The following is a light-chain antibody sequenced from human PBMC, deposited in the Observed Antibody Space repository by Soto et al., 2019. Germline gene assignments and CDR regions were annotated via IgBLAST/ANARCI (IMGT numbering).Light chain of an antibody. CDR1: VSEVGSYTY. J-gene: IGLJ2*01. CDR2: DVS. CDR3: SSFTSTRGL. V-gene: IGLV2-14*03. Sequence: QAASVSGSPGQSITISCSGAVSEVGSYTYVSWYQQLPGKGPKVIIYDVSNRPSGVSNRFSGSKSGTTASLTISGLQPEDEADYYCSSFTSTRGLFGGGTKLTVL.